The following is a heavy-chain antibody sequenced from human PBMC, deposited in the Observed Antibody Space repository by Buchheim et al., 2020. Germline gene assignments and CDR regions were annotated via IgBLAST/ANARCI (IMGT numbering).Heavy chain of an antibody. CDR2: ISSSGSTI. CDR3: ARTDSSGWYDMDV. J-gene: IGHJ6*02. D-gene: IGHD6-19*01. V-gene: IGHV3-48*03. Sequence: EVQLVESEGGLVQPGGSLRLSCVASGFTFSSYDMNWVRQAPGKGLEWISYISSSGSTIYYADSVKGRFTISRDNAKNSLYLQMNSLRAEDTAVYYCARTDSSGWYDMDVWGQGTT. CDR1: GFTFSSYD.